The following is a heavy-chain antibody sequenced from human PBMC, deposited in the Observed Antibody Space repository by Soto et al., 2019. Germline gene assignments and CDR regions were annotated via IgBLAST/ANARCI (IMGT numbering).Heavy chain of an antibody. J-gene: IGHJ3*02. CDR1: AGSFSYYY. CDR3: ARGGSSDWQVALDI. D-gene: IGHD6-19*01. CDR2: IKHSGSS. Sequence: QVQQQPWGAGLLKPSETLSLTCAVAGSFSYYYWNWIRQSPGKGLEWIGKIKHSGSSNYNPSLRSRVSISVDMSKNQFSLRLSSVTAADTAVYYCARGGSSDWQVALDIWGQGTMVTVSS. V-gene: IGHV4-34*01.